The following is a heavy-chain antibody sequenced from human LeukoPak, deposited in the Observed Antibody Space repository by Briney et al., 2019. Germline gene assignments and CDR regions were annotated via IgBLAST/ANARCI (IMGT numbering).Heavy chain of an antibody. Sequence: ASVKVSCKASGYAFIDYSIHWVRQAPGQGLEWMGEINPNNGDTNFAPEFQGRVTMTRDTSITTAFMEFSSLRYADTAIYYCATHCSGAACFDYWGQGTLVTVSS. J-gene: IGHJ4*02. V-gene: IGHV1-2*02. CDR3: ATHCSGAACFDY. D-gene: IGHD2-15*01. CDR2: INPNNGDT. CDR1: GYAFIDYS.